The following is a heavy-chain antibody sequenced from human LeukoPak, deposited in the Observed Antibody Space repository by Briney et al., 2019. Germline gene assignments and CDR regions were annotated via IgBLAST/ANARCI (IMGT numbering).Heavy chain of an antibody. CDR1: GFTFSDYY. J-gene: IGHJ3*02. CDR3: ARDRSPFIVGATDDAFDI. D-gene: IGHD1-26*01. V-gene: IGHV3-11*01. CDR2: ISSCGSTI. Sequence: GGSLRLSCAASGFTFSDYYKSWIRQAPAKGQELVSYISSCGSTIYYADSVKDRFTNSRDNAKNSLYLQMNSLRAQDTAVYYCARDRSPFIVGATDDAFDIWGQGTMVTVSS.